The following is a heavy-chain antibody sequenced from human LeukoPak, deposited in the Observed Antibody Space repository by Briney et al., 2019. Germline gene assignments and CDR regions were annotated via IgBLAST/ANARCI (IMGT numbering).Heavy chain of an antibody. V-gene: IGHV1-18*01. J-gene: IGHJ5*02. CDR2: ISAYNGNT. CDR1: GYTFTSYG. CDR3: ATDFLGYCSGGSCSGWFDP. D-gene: IGHD2-15*01. Sequence: ASVKVSCKASGYTFTSYGISWVRQAPGQGLEWMGWISAYNGNTNYAQKLQGRVTMTTDTSTSTAYMELRSQRSDDTAVYYCATDFLGYCSGGSCSGWFDPWGQGTLVTVSS.